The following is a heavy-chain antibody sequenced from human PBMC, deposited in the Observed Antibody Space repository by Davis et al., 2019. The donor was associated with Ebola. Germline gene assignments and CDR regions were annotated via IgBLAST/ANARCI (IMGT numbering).Heavy chain of an antibody. CDR3: ARDDCSSTSCYGPVGY. V-gene: IGHV1-2*02. CDR1: GYTFTGYY. CDR2: INPNSGGT. D-gene: IGHD2-2*01. J-gene: IGHJ4*02. Sequence: ASVKVSCKASGYTFTGYYMHWVRQAPGQGLEWMGWINPNSGGTNYAQKFQGRVTMTRDTSISTAYMELSRLRSDDTAVYYCARDDCSSTSCYGPVGYWGQGTLVTVSS.